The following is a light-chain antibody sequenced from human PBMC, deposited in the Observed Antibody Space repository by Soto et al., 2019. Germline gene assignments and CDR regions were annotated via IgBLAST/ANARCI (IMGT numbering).Light chain of an antibody. Sequence: QMTPAASAPFAFLGDRVTITCRASQGIAPYLAWFQQKPGKVPKLLIYATSTLQSGVPSRFSGSGSGTDFTLTISSLQPEDVGTYYCQTYNSAPLTFGGGTKVDIK. V-gene: IGKV1-27*01. CDR1: QGIAPY. CDR3: QTYNSAPLT. CDR2: ATS. J-gene: IGKJ4*01.